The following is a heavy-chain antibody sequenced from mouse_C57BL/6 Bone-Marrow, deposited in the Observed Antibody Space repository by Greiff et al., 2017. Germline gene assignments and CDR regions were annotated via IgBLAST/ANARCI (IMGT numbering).Heavy chain of an antibody. D-gene: IGHD1-1*01. V-gene: IGHV10-3*01. Sequence: EVHLVESGGGLVQPKGSLKLSCAASGFTFNTYAMHWVRQAPGKGLECVARIRSKSSNYATYYADSVKDRFTISRDDSQSMLYLQMNNLKTEDTAMYYCVRRDYYGAYWGQGTLVTVSA. J-gene: IGHJ3*01. CDR1: GFTFNTYA. CDR3: VRRDYYGAY. CDR2: IRSKSSNYAT.